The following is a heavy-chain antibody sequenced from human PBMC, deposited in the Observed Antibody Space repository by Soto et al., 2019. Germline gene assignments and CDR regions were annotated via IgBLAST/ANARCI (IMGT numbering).Heavy chain of an antibody. CDR1: GGSISSSNW. CDR3: AQGVGAGTPLRSRIFDY. Sequence: QVQLQESGPGLVKPSGTLSLTCAVSGGSISSSNWWSWVRQPPGKGLEWIGEIYHSGSTNYNPSLMSRVTISVDKSKKQFSLKLSSVTAADTAVYYCAQGVGAGTPLRSRIFDYWGQGTMVTVSS. CDR2: IYHSGST. D-gene: IGHD6-19*01. J-gene: IGHJ4*02. V-gene: IGHV4-4*02.